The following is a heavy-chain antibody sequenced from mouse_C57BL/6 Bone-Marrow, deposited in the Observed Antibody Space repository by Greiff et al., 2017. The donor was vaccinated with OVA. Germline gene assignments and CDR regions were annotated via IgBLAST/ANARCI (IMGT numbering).Heavy chain of an antibody. D-gene: IGHD1-1*01. Sequence: EVKLQESGTVLARPGASVKMSCTTSGYTFTSYWMHWVNQRPGQGLEWIGAIYPGTSDTSYNQKFKGKAKLTAVTSDSPAYMELSSLTNEDSAVYYWTKSYYYGSSGMVTGAMDDWGQGTSVTVSS. CDR2: IYPGTSDT. J-gene: IGHJ4*01. CDR3: TKSYYYGSSGMVTGAMDD. V-gene: IGHV1-5*01. CDR1: GYTFTSYW.